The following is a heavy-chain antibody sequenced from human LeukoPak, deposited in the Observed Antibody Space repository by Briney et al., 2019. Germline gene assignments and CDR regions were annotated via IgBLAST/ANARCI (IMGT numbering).Heavy chain of an antibody. J-gene: IGHJ3*02. CDR1: GFTFSSSW. CDR3: ARGSYGDCVFDI. CDR2: IKKDGSEK. Sequence: PGGSLRLSCAASGFTFSSSWMSWVRQAPGKGLEWVANIKKDGSEKYYVDSVKGRFTISRDNAKNSLYLQMNSLRAEDTGVYYCARGSYGDCVFDIWGQGTMVTVSS. D-gene: IGHD4-17*01. V-gene: IGHV3-7*03.